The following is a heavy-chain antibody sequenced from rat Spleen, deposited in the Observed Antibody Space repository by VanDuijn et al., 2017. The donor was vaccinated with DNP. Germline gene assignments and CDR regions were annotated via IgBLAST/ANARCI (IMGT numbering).Heavy chain of an antibody. CDR3: ASYTTGVDY. CDR1: GYSITSSY. V-gene: IGHV3-1*01. J-gene: IGHJ2*01. Sequence: EMQLQESGPGLVKPSQSLSLTCSVTGYSITSSYRWNWIRKFPGNKMEWIGHIIYSGTNTYSPSLKSRISITRDTAKNQFFLKLKSVTTEDTATYYCASYTTGVDYWGQGVMVTVSA. D-gene: IGHD1-11*01. CDR2: IIYSGTN.